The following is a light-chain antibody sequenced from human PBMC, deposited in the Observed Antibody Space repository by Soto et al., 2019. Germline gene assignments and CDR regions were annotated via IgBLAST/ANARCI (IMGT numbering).Light chain of an antibody. CDR2: EVT. Sequence: QSALTQPPSASGSPGQSVTISCTGTSSVVGGHNFVSWYQQHPGKAPKFLIYEVTKRPSGVPDRFSGSKSGITASLTVSGLQADDEAYYYCSAYAGNNNPVIFGGGTKVTVL. J-gene: IGLJ2*01. CDR1: SSVVGGHNF. CDR3: SAYAGNNNPVI. V-gene: IGLV2-8*01.